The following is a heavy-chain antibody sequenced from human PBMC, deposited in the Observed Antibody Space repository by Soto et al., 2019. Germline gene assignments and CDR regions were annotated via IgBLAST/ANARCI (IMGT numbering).Heavy chain of an antibody. Sequence: PWGSLRLSCAASGFTFSSYAMHWVRQAPGKGLEWVAVISYDGSNKYYADSVKGRFTISRDNSKNTLYLQMNSLGAEDTAVYYCATDVLMLGYCCRTSCYGPSVQYYYYGMDVWGQGTTVTVSS. J-gene: IGHJ6*02. V-gene: IGHV3-30-3*01. CDR2: ISYDGSNK. CDR1: GFTFSSYA. D-gene: IGHD2-2*03. CDR3: ATDVLMLGYCCRTSCYGPSVQYYYYGMDV.